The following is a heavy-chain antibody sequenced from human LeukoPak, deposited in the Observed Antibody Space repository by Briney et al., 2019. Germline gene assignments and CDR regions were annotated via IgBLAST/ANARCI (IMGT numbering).Heavy chain of an antibody. CDR1: GFTFSSYA. J-gene: IGHJ4*02. Sequence: GGSLRLSCAASGFTFSSYAMSWVRQAPGKGLEWVSAISSSAGGRTYYADSVKGRFSISRDDSGNTVYLQMNSLRAEDTAVYYCAKESPYYSDRDYYFDYWGQGTRVTVSS. D-gene: IGHD3-22*01. CDR2: ISSSAGGRT. V-gene: IGHV3-23*01. CDR3: AKESPYYSDRDYYFDY.